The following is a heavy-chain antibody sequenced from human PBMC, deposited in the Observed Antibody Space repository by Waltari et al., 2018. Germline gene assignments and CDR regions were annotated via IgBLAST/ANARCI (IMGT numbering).Heavy chain of an antibody. J-gene: IGHJ6*02. CDR1: GYTFTDYF. CDR2: FDPKNGGR. Sequence: QEQLVQSGAEVKKSGASVRVSCKASGYTFTDYFINWVRQAPGQGLEWMGWFDPKNGGRNPAQRFQGRVTLTGDTSISTVYMELTGLRSDDTAIYYCARDRTPYNWKSYSYHSLDVWGQGTTVTVSS. D-gene: IGHD1-1*01. V-gene: IGHV1-2*02. CDR3: ARDRTPYNWKSYSYHSLDV.